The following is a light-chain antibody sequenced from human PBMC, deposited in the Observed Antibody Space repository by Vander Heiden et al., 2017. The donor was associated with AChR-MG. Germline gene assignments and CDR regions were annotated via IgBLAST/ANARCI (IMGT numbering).Light chain of an antibody. CDR2: EVS. V-gene: IGKV2-29*02. Sequence: HTLSVTPGQPAAISCKSSQSLQHSDGKTYLSWYLQKPGQSPQLLIYEVSSRFSGVSDRFSGTGSGTDFTLKISPVEAEDVGTYYCLEGVFLKTFGQGTKVEIK. CDR1: QSLQHSDGKTY. J-gene: IGKJ1*01. CDR3: LEGVFLKT.